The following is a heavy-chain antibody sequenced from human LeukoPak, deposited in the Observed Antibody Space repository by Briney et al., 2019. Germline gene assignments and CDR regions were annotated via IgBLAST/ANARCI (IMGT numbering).Heavy chain of an antibody. CDR3: ARARSSSGWYGNFQH. V-gene: IGHV4-59*01. CDR2: IYYSGST. Sequence: PSETLSLTCTVSGGSISSYYWSWIRQPPGKGLEWIGYIYYSGSTNYHPSLKSRVTISVDTSKNQFSLKLSSVTAADTAVYYCARARSSSGWYGNFQHWGQGTLVTVSS. CDR1: GGSISSYY. J-gene: IGHJ1*01. D-gene: IGHD6-19*01.